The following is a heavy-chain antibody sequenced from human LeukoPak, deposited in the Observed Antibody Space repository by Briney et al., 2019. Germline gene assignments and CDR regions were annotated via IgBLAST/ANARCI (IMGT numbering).Heavy chain of an antibody. J-gene: IGHJ5*02. V-gene: IGHV4-34*01. D-gene: IGHD6-13*01. CDR3: ARHLGGQQLSWFDP. CDR1: GGSFSGYY. Sequence: PSETLSLTCAVYGGSFSGYYWSWIRQPPGKGLEWIGEINHSGSTYYNPSLKSRVAISVDTSKNQFSLKLSSVTAADTTVYYCARHLGGQQLSWFDPWGQGTLVTVSS. CDR2: INHSGST.